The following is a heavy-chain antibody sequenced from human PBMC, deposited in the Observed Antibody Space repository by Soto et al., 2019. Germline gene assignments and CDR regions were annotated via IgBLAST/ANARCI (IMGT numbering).Heavy chain of an antibody. CDR2: IKQDGSEK. Sequence: GGSLRLSCEASGFTFSSYWMTWVRQAPGKGLEWVANIKQDGSEKYYVDSVKGRFTISRDNAKNSLYLQMNSLRAEDTAVYYYARIPLAYDAFDIWGQGTMVTVS. J-gene: IGHJ3*02. CDR3: ARIPLAYDAFDI. CDR1: GFTFSSYW. D-gene: IGHD2-21*01. V-gene: IGHV3-7*01.